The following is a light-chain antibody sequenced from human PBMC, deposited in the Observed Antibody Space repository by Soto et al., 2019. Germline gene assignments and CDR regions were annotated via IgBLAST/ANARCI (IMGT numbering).Light chain of an antibody. CDR2: GAS. CDR3: QQCGSSAWT. Sequence: EIVLTQSPGTLSLSPGERATLSCRASQSVSSSYLAWYQQKPGQAPRLLIYGASSRATGIPDRFSGSASVRDFTLTISRLEPEDFAVYYCQQCGSSAWTFGQGTKVEIK. V-gene: IGKV3-20*01. J-gene: IGKJ1*01. CDR1: QSVSSSY.